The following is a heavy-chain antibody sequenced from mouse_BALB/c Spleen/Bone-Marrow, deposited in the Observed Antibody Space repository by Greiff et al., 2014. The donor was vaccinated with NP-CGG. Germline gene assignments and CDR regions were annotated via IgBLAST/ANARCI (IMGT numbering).Heavy chain of an antibody. Sequence: GSVDPANGNTKYDPKFQGKATRAADTSSNPAYLQLSGLTSEDTAVYYCARYYYGSSLFDYWGQGTTLTVSS. CDR3: ARYYYGSSLFDY. D-gene: IGHD1-1*01. V-gene: IGHV14-3*02. CDR2: VDPANGNT. J-gene: IGHJ2*01.